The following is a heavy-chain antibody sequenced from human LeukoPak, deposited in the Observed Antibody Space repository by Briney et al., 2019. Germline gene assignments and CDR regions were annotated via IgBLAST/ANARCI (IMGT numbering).Heavy chain of an antibody. CDR2: ISSDGNNE. V-gene: IGHV3-30*04. CDR1: GFTFSNYA. J-gene: IGHJ4*02. D-gene: IGHD6-13*01. Sequence: GGSLRLSCAASGFTFSNYAIHWVRQAPGKGLDWVAVISSDGNNEYYADSVKGRFTISRDNSKNTLYLQMNSLRAEDTAVYYCARESIAAAGFRYYFDYWGQGTLVTVSS. CDR3: ARESIAAAGFRYYFDY.